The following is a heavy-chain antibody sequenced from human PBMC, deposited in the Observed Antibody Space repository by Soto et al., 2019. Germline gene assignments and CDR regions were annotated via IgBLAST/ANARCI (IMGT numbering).Heavy chain of an antibody. CDR3: ARTPSGSYGLDGMDG. D-gene: IGHD1-26*01. V-gene: IGHV5-51*01. J-gene: IGHJ6*02. CDR1: GYSFTSYW. Sequence: GESLKISCKGSGYSFTSYWIGWVRQMPGKGLEWMGIIYPGDSDTRYSPSFQGQVTISADKSISTAYLQWSSLKASDTAMYYCARTPSGSYGLDGMDGWGQGTTVTVSS. CDR2: IYPGDSDT.